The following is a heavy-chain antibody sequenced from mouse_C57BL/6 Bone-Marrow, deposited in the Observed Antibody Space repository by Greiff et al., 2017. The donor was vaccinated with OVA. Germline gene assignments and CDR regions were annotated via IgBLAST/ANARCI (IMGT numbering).Heavy chain of an antibody. CDR2: IDPSDSET. D-gene: IGHD1-1*01. J-gene: IGHJ4*01. CDR1: GYTFTSYW. Sequence: VKLQQPGAELVRPGSSVKLSCKASGYTFTSYWMHWVKQRPIQGLEWIGNIDPSDSETHYNQKFKDKATLTVDKSSSTAYMQLSSLTSEDSAVYYCARVCGSSFYYAMDYWGQGTSVTVSS. CDR3: ARVCGSSFYYAMDY. V-gene: IGHV1-52*01.